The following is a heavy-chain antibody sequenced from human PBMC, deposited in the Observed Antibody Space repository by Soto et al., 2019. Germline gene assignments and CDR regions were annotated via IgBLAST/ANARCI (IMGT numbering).Heavy chain of an antibody. CDR1: GGSFSGYY. CDR3: ARGTAIFGRGSFDY. Sequence: SETLSLTCAVYGGSFSGYYWSWIRQPPGKGLEWIGEINHSGSTNYNPSLKSRVTISVDTSKNQFSLKLSSVTAADTAVYYCARGTAIFGRGSFDYWGQGTLVTISS. CDR2: INHSGST. D-gene: IGHD3-3*01. J-gene: IGHJ4*02. V-gene: IGHV4-34*01.